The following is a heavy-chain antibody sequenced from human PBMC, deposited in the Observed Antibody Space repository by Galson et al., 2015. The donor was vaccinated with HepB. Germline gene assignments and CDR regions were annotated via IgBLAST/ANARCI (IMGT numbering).Heavy chain of an antibody. V-gene: IGHV1-2*02. CDR3: ARLDGSGSYPPYYYYYYMDV. CDR2: INPNSGGT. D-gene: IGHD3-10*01. J-gene: IGHJ6*03. CDR1: GYTFTGYY. Sequence: SVKVSCKASGYTFTGYYMHWVRQAPGQGLEWMGWINPNSGGTNYAQKFQGRVTMTRDTSISTAYMELSRLRSDDTAVYYCARLDGSGSYPPYYYYYYMDVWGKGTTVTVSS.